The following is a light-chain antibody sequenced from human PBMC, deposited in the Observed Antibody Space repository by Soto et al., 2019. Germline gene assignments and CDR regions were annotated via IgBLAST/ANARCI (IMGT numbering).Light chain of an antibody. CDR2: EVT. V-gene: IGLV2-14*01. CDR1: SSDIGAYNY. J-gene: IGLJ1*01. Sequence: QSALTQPASVSLSPGQSITISCAGTSSDIGAYNYVSWYQQHPGKAPKLMIFEVTNRPSGVSNRFSGSKSGNTASLTISGLQAQDEADYYCSSLTNADSHVFGTGTKVTVL. CDR3: SSLTNADSHV.